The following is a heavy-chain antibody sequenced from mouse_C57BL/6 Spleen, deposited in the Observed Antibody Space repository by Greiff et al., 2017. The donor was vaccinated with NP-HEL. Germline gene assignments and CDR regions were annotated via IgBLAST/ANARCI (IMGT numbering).Heavy chain of an antibody. Sequence: QVQLQQSGTELVKPGASVKLSCKASGYTFTSYWMHWVKQRPGQGLEWIGNINPSNGGTNYNEKFKSKATLTVDKSSSTAYMQLSSLTSEDSAVYYCARWDYGGSYGYAMDYWGQGTSVTVSS. CDR2: INPSNGGT. V-gene: IGHV1-53*01. CDR1: GYTFTSYW. J-gene: IGHJ4*01. D-gene: IGHD1-1*01. CDR3: ARWDYGGSYGYAMDY.